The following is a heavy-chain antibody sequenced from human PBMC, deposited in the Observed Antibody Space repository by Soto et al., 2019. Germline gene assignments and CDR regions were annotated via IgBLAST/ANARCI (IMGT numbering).Heavy chain of an antibody. V-gene: IGHV4-39*01. CDR1: GGSLSSSSYY. CDR2: IYYSGST. J-gene: IGHJ6*03. D-gene: IGHD6-25*01. CDR3: VRCRGCGLYCYYKDV. Sequence: SETLSLTCTVSGGSLSSSSYYWGWIRQPPGKGLEWIGSIYYSGSTYYNPSLKSRVTISVDTSRNQFSLKLNSVTAADTAVYYCVRCRGCGLYCYYKDVWAKGTTVTGSS.